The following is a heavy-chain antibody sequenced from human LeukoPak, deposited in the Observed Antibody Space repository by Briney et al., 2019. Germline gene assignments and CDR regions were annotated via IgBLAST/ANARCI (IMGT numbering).Heavy chain of an antibody. J-gene: IGHJ4*02. CDR1: GYTXTGYY. Sequence: ASVKVSCKASGYTXTGYYIHWVRQAPGQGLEWMGWINPNSGGTNYAQNFQGRVTMTRDTSISTAYMELSRLRSDDTAVYYCARDPDDSSGYHPIDYWGQGTLVTVSS. CDR3: ARDPDDSSGYHPIDY. CDR2: INPNSGGT. D-gene: IGHD3-22*01. V-gene: IGHV1-2*02.